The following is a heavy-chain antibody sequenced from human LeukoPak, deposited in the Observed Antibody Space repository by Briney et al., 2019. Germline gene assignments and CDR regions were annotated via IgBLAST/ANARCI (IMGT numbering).Heavy chain of an antibody. Sequence: TGGSLRLSCAASGFTFSSYGMHWVRQAPGKGLEWVAFIRYDGSNKYYADSVKGRFTISRDNSKNTLYLQMNSLRAEDTAVYYCAKGVLVRVDYWGQGTLVTVSS. J-gene: IGHJ4*02. CDR2: IRYDGSNK. CDR3: AKGVLVRVDY. CDR1: GFTFSSYG. D-gene: IGHD3-10*01. V-gene: IGHV3-30*02.